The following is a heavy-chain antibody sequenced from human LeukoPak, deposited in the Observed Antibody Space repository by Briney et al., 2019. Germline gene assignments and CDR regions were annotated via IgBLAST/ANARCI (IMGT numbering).Heavy chain of an antibody. CDR2: IKQDGSEK. J-gene: IGHJ4*02. CDR1: GFTFSSYW. D-gene: IGHD3-22*01. CDR3: ARAHYYDSSGYYYQLDY. Sequence: PGGSLRLSCAASGFTFSSYWMSWARQAPGKGLEWVANIKQDGSEKYYVDSVKGRFTISRDNAKNSLYLQMNSLRAEDTAVYYCARAHYYDSSGYYYQLDYWGQGTLVTVSS. V-gene: IGHV3-7*01.